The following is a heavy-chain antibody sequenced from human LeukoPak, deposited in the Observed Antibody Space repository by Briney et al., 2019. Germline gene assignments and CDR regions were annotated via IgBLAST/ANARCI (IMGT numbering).Heavy chain of an antibody. V-gene: IGHV1-46*01. CDR3: ASVYKYGMDV. CDR2: VNPSGSS. CDR1: GYSVTSYY. Sequence: ASVKVSCKASGYSVTSYYMHWVRQDPGQGLEWMAIVNPSGSSSYAQKFQGRATLTRATSTNTVYMELSGLRSEDTAVYYCASVYKYGMDVWGQGTTVTVSS. J-gene: IGHJ6*02.